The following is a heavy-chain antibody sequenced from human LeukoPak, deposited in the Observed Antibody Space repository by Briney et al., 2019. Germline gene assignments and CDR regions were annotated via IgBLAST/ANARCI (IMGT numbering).Heavy chain of an antibody. Sequence: PGGSLRLSCAASGCTFRSYEMNWVRQAPGKGLEWVSYISSSGSTINYVDSVKGRFTISRDNAKHSLYLQMNSLRAEDTAVYYCAREGGWTFDYWGQGTLVTVSS. J-gene: IGHJ4*02. CDR1: GCTFRSYE. CDR3: AREGGWTFDY. CDR2: ISSSGSTI. D-gene: IGHD2-15*01. V-gene: IGHV3-48*03.